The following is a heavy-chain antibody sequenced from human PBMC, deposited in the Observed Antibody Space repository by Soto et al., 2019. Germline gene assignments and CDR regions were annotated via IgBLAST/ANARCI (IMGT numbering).Heavy chain of an antibody. CDR3: ARDSTSSGWFDP. J-gene: IGHJ5*02. V-gene: IGHV3-33*01. CDR2: IWYDGSNK. D-gene: IGHD2-2*01. Sequence: PGGSLRLSCAASGFTFSSYGMHWVRRAPGKGLEWVAVIWYDGSNKYYADSVKGRFTISRDNSKNTLYLQMNSLRAEDTAVYYCARDSTSSGWFDPWGQGTLVTVSS. CDR1: GFTFSSYG.